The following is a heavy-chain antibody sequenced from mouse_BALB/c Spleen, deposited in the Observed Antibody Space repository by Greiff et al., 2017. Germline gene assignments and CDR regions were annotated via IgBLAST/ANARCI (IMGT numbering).Heavy chain of an antibody. D-gene: IGHD4-1*01. Sequence: VQLQQSGPGLVQPSQSLSITCTVSGFSLTSYGVHWVRQSPGKGLEWLGVIWSGGSTDYNAAFMSRLSISKDNSKSQVFCKMNSLQANDTAIYYWARKTGYAMDDWGEGTTVTASS. J-gene: IGHJ4*01. CDR1: GFSLTSYG. CDR2: IWSGGST. CDR3: ARKTGYAMDD. V-gene: IGHV2-2*02.